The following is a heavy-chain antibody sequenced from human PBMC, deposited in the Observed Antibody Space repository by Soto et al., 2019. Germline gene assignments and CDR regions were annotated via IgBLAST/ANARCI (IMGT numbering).Heavy chain of an antibody. CDR2: ISYDGSNK. V-gene: IGHV3-30*03. Sequence: QVQLVESGGGVVQPGRSLRLSCAASGFTFSSYGMHWVRQAPGKGLEWVAVISYDGSNKYYADSVKGRFTISRDNSKNPLYLQMNSLRAEDTAVYYCWAPRWGVVTDYWGQGTLVTVSS. CDR1: GFTFSSYG. D-gene: IGHD2-15*01. CDR3: WAPRWGVVTDY. J-gene: IGHJ4*02.